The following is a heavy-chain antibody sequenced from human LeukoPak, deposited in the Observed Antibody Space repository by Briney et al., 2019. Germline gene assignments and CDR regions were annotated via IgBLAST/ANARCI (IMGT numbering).Heavy chain of an antibody. D-gene: IGHD4-17*01. V-gene: IGHV3-48*01. CDR1: GFTFSSYS. CDR2: ISSSSSTI. Sequence: GGSLRLSCAASGFTFSSYSMNWVRQAPGKGLEWVSYISSSSSTIYYADSVKGRLTISRDNAKNSLYLQMNSLRAEDTAVYYCAREAFGDYGDYEGYWGQGTLATVSS. J-gene: IGHJ4*02. CDR3: AREAFGDYGDYEGY.